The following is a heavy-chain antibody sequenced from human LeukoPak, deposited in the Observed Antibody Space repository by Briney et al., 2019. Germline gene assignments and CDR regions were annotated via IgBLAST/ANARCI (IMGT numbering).Heavy chain of an antibody. CDR1: GFTFSSYW. J-gene: IGHJ6*02. D-gene: IGHD3-3*01. CDR2: ISSDGSST. V-gene: IGHV3-74*01. Sequence: AGGSLRLSCAASGFTFSSYWMHWVRQAPGKGLVWVSRISSDGSSTSYADSVKGRFTISRDNAKNTLYLQMNSLRAEDTAVYYCARGEGTIFGVVITPFGYYGMDVWGQGTTVTVSS. CDR3: ARGEGTIFGVVITPFGYYGMDV.